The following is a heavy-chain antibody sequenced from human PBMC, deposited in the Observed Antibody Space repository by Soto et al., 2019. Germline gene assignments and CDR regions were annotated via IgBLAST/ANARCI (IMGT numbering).Heavy chain of an antibody. CDR2: MNPNSGNT. J-gene: IGHJ3*02. CDR3: ARGPSFYDILTGYFDDAFDI. Sequence: ASVKVSCKASGYTFTSYDINWVRQATGQGLEWMGWMNPNSGNTGYAQKYQGRVTMTRNTSISTAYMELSSLRSEDTAVYYCARGPSFYDILTGYFDDAFDIWGHWTMVTLSS. CDR1: GYTFTSYD. V-gene: IGHV1-8*01. D-gene: IGHD3-9*01.